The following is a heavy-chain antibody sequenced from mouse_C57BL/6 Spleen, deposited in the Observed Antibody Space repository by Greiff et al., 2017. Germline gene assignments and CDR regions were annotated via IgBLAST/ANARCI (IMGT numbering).Heavy chain of an antibody. CDR1: GFTFSSYA. CDR2: ISSGGDYD. CDR3: TRDEWGVGCAWFAY. V-gene: IGHV5-9-1*02. Sequence: EVQRVESGEGLVKPGGSLKLSCAASGFTFSSYAMSWVRQTPEKRLEWVAYISSGGDYDYYADTVKGRFTISRDNARNTLYLQMSSLKSEDTAMYCWTRDEWGVGCAWFAYWGQGTLVTVSA. J-gene: IGHJ3*01. D-gene: IGHD1-2*01.